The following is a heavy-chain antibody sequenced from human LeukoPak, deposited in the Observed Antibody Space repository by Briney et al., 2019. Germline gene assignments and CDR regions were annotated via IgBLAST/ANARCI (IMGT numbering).Heavy chain of an antibody. Sequence: PGGSLRLSCSASGFTFSNYAMHWVRQAPGKGLEFVSGISSTGGSTNYPDSVKDRFSISRDNSKNTLYLQMTSLRADDTAVYYCVKDQHCSTISCATRTGFDPWVQGTSVTVSS. V-gene: IGHV3-64D*06. D-gene: IGHD2-2*01. CDR3: VKDQHCSTISCATRTGFDP. J-gene: IGHJ5*02. CDR1: GFTFSNYA. CDR2: ISSTGGST.